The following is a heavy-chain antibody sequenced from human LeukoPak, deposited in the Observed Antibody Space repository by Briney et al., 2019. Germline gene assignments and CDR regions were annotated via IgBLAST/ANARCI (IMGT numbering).Heavy chain of an antibody. V-gene: IGHV4-38-2*01. CDR2: IYYSGST. J-gene: IGHJ5*02. CDR1: GFTFSSYA. Sequence: PGGSLRLSCAASGFTFSSYAMSWVRQPPGKGLEWIGSIYYSGSTYYNPSLKSRVTISVDTSKNQFSLKLSSVTAADTAVYYCARGKAVAGTSWFDPWGQGTLVTVSS. D-gene: IGHD6-19*01. CDR3: ARGKAVAGTSWFDP.